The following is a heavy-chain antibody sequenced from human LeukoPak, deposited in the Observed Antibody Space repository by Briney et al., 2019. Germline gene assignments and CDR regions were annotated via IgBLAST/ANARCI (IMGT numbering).Heavy chain of an antibody. J-gene: IGHJ4*02. V-gene: IGHV3-33*06. D-gene: IGHD2-2*02. CDR3: AKEYCSSTSCYTAPFDY. CDR1: GFTFSSYG. CDR2: IWYDGSNK. Sequence: GGSLRLSCAASGFTFSSYGMHWVRQAPGKGLEWVAVIWYDGSNKYYADSVNGRFTISRDNSKNTLYLQMNSLRAEDTAVYYCAKEYCSSTSCYTAPFDYWGQGTLVTVSS.